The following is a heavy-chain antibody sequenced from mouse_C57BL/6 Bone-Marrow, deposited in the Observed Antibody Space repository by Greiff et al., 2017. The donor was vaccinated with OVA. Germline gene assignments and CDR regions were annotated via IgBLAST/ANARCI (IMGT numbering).Heavy chain of an antibody. CDR1: GFTFSDYG. V-gene: IGHV5-17*01. CDR3: AKDYGSSYVCYFDY. CDR2: ISSGSSTI. J-gene: IGHJ2*01. D-gene: IGHD1-1*01. Sequence: EVQVVESGGGLVKPGGSLKLSCAASGFTFSDYGMHWVRQAPEKGLEWVAYISSGSSTIYYADTVKGRFTISRDNAKNTLFLQMTSLRSEDTAMYYCAKDYGSSYVCYFDYWGQGTTLTVSS.